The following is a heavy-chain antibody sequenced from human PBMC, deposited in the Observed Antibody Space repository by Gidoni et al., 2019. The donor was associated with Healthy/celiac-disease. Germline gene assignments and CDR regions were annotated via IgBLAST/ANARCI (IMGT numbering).Heavy chain of an antibody. CDR1: GGFISSYY. CDR3: ARQVGDGFYGDYFDY. V-gene: IGHV4-59*08. J-gene: IGHJ4*02. Sequence: QVQLQASGPGLVKPSETMSITRTVSGGFISSYYWSWIRQPPGKGLEWIGYIYYGGSTNYNPSLKRRVTRSVDTSKNQFSLKLSSVTAADTAVYYCARQVGDGFYGDYFDYWGQGTLVTVSS. D-gene: IGHD1-26*01. CDR2: IYYGGST.